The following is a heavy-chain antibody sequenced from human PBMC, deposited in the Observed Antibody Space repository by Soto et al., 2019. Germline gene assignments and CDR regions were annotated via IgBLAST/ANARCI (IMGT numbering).Heavy chain of an antibody. V-gene: IGHV1-18*01. CDR3: ARDRWIQLWPRRGYFDY. Sequence: ASVKVSCKASGYTFTSYGISWVRQAPGQGLEWMGWISAYNGNTNYAQKLQGRVTMTTDTSTSTAYMELRSLRSEDTAVYYCARDRWIQLWPRRGYFDYWGQGTLVTVSS. CDR2: ISAYNGNT. D-gene: IGHD5-18*01. CDR1: GYTFTSYG. J-gene: IGHJ4*02.